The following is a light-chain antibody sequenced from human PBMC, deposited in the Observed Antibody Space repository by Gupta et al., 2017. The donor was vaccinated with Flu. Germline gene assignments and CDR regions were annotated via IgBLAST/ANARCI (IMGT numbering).Light chain of an antibody. J-gene: IGKJ1*01. CDR2: SAS. CDR1: QGIGTY. Sequence: PSLLSASLGDRVSIPCRASQGIGTYLVWYQQKPGKVPKLLISSASSVQNGVPSRFSGSGSGREFTLTIRSLQPDDFATYYCQQGDNCPRTFGQGTKVEIK. CDR3: QQGDNCPRT. V-gene: IGKV1-9*01.